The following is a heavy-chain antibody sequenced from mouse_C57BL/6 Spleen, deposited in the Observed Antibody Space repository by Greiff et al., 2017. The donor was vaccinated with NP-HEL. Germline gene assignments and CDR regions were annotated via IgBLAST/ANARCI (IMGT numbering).Heavy chain of an antibody. CDR3: ARGSYYYGSDY. Sequence: QVQLKQPGAELVKPGASVKLSCKASGYTFTSYWMHWVKQRPGQGLEWIGMIHPNSGSTNYNEKFKSKATLTVDKSSSTAYMQLSSLTSEDSAVYYCARGSYYYGSDYWGQGTSVTVSS. CDR1: GYTFTSYW. J-gene: IGHJ4*01. CDR2: IHPNSGST. V-gene: IGHV1-64*01.